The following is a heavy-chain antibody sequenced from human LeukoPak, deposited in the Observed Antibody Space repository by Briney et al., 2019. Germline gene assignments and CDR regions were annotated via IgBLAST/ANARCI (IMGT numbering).Heavy chain of an antibody. J-gene: IGHJ6*02. D-gene: IGHD2-2*01. CDR2: IIPILGIA. CDR1: GGTFSSYA. CDR3: ARGRVHCSSTSCPDYYYYYYGMDV. V-gene: IGHV1-69*04. Sequence: SVKVSCKASGGTFSSYAISWVRQAPGQGLEWMGRIIPILGIANYAQKFQGRVTITADKSTSKAYMELSSLRSEDTAVYYCARGRVHCSSTSCPDYYYYYYGMDVWGQGTTVTVSS.